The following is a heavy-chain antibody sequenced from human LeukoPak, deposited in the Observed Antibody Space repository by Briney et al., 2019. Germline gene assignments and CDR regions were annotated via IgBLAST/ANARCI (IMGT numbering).Heavy chain of an antibody. J-gene: IGHJ4*02. V-gene: IGHV3-23*01. D-gene: IGHD6-19*01. CDR1: GFTFSSYA. Sequence: GGSLRLSCAASGFTFSSYAMSWVRQAPGKGLEWVSAISGTDGSTYYADSVKGRFTISRDNSKNTLYLQMNSLRAEDTAVYYCAKEGSGWSWFDYWGQGTLVTVSS. CDR2: ISGTDGST. CDR3: AKEGSGWSWFDY.